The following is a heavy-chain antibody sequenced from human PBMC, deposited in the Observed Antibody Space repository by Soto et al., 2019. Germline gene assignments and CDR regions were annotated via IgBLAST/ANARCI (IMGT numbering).Heavy chain of an antibody. D-gene: IGHD4-4*01. J-gene: IGHJ6*02. Sequence: QVQLVESGGGVVQPGRSLRLSCAASGFTFSSYAMHWVRQAPGKGLEWVAVISYDGSNKYYADSVKGRFTISRDNSKNTLYLQMNSLRTEDTAVYYCAREWVTSRQDPLGLDVWGQGTTVTVS. CDR3: AREWVTSRQDPLGLDV. V-gene: IGHV3-30-3*01. CDR2: ISYDGSNK. CDR1: GFTFSSYA.